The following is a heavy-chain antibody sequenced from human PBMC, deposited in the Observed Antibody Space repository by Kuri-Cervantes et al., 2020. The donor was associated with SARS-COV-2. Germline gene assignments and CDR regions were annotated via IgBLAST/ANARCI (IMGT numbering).Heavy chain of an antibody. D-gene: IGHD3-16*01. Sequence: ASVKVSCKASGYTFTTSDINWVRQATGQGLEWMGWINPDTGNAGYAQKFQGRVAMTRDTSTNTAYMELNNLRSDDTAVYYCAKWYHDYMWETWRYNYFDPWGPGTLVTVSS. CDR2: INPDTGNA. J-gene: IGHJ5*02. CDR3: AKWYHDYMWETWRYNYFDP. CDR1: GYTFTTSD. V-gene: IGHV1-8*02.